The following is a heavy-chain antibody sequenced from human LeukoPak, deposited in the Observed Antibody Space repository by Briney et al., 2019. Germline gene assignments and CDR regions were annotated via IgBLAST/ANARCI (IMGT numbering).Heavy chain of an antibody. V-gene: IGHV4-59*01. D-gene: IGHD2-2*01. CDR2: LYYSGST. CDR3: ARWAAYCSSRNCPYYLDF. Sequence: SETLSLTCSVSGGSISSYYWSWIRQPPGKGLEWIGYLYYSGSTNSNPSLKSRVTMSVDTSKNQFSLKLRSVTAADTAVYYCARWAAYCSSRNCPYYLDFWGQGTLVTVSS. J-gene: IGHJ4*02. CDR1: GGSISSYY.